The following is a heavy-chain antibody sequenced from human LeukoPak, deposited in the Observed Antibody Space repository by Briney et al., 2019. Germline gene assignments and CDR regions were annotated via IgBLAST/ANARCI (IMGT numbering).Heavy chain of an antibody. CDR1: GFTFGDYA. CDR2: IRSKAYGGTT. CDR3: TRYDYGSYAFDY. V-gene: IGHV3-49*03. D-gene: IGHD4-17*01. Sequence: GGSLSLSCTASGFTFGDYAMSWFRRAPGKGLEWVGFIRSKAYGGTTEYAASVKGRFAISRDDSKSIAYLQMNSLKMEDTAVYYCTRYDYGSYAFDYWGQGTLVTVSS. J-gene: IGHJ4*02.